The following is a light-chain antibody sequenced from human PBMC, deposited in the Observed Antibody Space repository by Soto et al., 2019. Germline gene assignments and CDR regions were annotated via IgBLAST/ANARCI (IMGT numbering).Light chain of an antibody. Sequence: DIQMTQSPSSLSASVGDRVTITCRASHSISTYLNWYQQKPGKAPKVLLYGASILQTGVPSRFSGSGSGTDFTLTIRSLQPEDSATYYCQQSYTTPWTFGQGTKVEIK. V-gene: IGKV1-39*01. CDR2: GAS. CDR3: QQSYTTPWT. CDR1: HSISTY. J-gene: IGKJ1*01.